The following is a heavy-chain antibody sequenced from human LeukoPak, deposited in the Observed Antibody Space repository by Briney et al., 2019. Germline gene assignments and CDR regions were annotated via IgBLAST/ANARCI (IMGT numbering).Heavy chain of an antibody. D-gene: IGHD2-15*01. CDR2: IYPGDSDT. CDR3: ARVVAATTWGYYYGMDV. V-gene: IGHV5-51*01. CDR1: GYSFTSYW. J-gene: IGHJ6*02. Sequence: GESLKISCKGSGYSFTSYWIGWVRQMPGKGLEWMGIIYPGDSDTRYSPSFQGQVTISADKSISTAYLQWSSLKASDTAMYYCARVVAATTWGYYYGMDVWGQGTTVTVSS.